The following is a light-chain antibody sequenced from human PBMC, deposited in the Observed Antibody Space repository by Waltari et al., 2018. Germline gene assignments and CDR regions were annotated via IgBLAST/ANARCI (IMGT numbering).Light chain of an antibody. CDR1: QSVSRA. CDR3: QHYVRLPVT. J-gene: IGKJ1*01. V-gene: IGKV3-20*01. Sequence: EIVLPQSPGTLSLSPGERVTLSCRASQSVSRALAWYQQKPGQAPRLLLYGASSRATGIPDRFSGSGSGTAFSLTISRLEPEDFAVYYCQHYVRLPVTFGQGTKVEIK. CDR2: GAS.